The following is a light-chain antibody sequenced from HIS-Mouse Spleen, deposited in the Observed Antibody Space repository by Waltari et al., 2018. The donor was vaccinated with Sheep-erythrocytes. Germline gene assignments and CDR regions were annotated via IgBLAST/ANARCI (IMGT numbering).Light chain of an antibody. Sequence: QSVLTQPPSVSAAPGQRVTISCTWSSSNIGAGYDVHWYQQLPGTAPNLLIYGNSNRPSGVPDRFSGSKSGTSASLAITGLQAEDEADYYCQSYDSSLSAVVFGGGTKLTVL. J-gene: IGLJ2*01. CDR2: GNS. V-gene: IGLV1-40*01. CDR3: QSYDSSLSAVV. CDR1: SSNIGAGYD.